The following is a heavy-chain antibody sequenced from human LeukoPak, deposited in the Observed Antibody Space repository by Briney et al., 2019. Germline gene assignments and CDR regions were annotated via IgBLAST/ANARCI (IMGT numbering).Heavy chain of an antibody. CDR3: ARGYCSGGSCYYFDY. V-gene: IGHV1-69*02. Sequence: SVKVSCKASGGTFSSYTISWVRQAPGQGLEWMGRIIPILGIANYAQKFQGRVTIAADKSTSTAYMELSSLRSEDTAVYYCARGYCSGGSCYYFDYWGQGTLVTVSS. D-gene: IGHD2-15*01. CDR1: GGTFSSYT. J-gene: IGHJ4*02. CDR2: IIPILGIA.